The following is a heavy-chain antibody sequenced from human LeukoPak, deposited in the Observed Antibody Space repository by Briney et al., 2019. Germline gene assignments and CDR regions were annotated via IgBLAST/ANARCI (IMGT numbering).Heavy chain of an antibody. CDR2: LSVSGTGT. J-gene: IGHJ4*02. CDR3: AREGGQMPPHDY. CDR1: GFTFRLHA. V-gene: IGHV3-23*01. D-gene: IGHD2-15*01. Sequence: PGGSLRLSCAASGFTFRLHAMAWVRQAPGKGLELVSALSVSGTGTHYSDSVKGRFTISRDNAKNSLYLQMNSLRAEDTAVYYCAREGGQMPPHDYWGQGTLVTVSS.